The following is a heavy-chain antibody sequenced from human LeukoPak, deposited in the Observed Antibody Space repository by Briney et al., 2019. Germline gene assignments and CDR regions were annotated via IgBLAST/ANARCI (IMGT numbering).Heavy chain of an antibody. Sequence: GGSLRLSSAASGFTFSTFAMSWVRQAPGKGLEWVSALDGVGVTTYYADVVKGRFTTSRDNSKNRLYLQMNSLRAEDTGVYYCAKGVGATIANFYFASWGQGALVTVPS. J-gene: IGHJ4*02. CDR2: LDGVGVTT. CDR3: AKGVGATIANFYFAS. V-gene: IGHV3-23*01. CDR1: GFTFSTFA. D-gene: IGHD1-26*01.